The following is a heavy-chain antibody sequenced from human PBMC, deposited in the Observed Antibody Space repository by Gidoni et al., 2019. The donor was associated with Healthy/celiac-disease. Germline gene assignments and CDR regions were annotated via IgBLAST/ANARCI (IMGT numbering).Heavy chain of an antibody. J-gene: IGHJ4*02. V-gene: IGHV1-69*01. Sequence: QVQLVQSGAEVKKPGSSVKVSCKASGGTFSSYAISWVRQAPGQGLEWMGGIIPIFGTANYAQKFQGRVTITADESTSTAYMELSSLRSEDTAVYYCARGVRYCGGDCYYYFDYWGQGTLVTVSS. CDR3: ARGVRYCGGDCYYYFDY. CDR1: GGTFSSYA. CDR2: IIPIFGTA. D-gene: IGHD2-21*02.